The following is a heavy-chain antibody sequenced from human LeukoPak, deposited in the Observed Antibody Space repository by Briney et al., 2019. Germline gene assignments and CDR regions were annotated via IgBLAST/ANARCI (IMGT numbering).Heavy chain of an antibody. D-gene: IGHD3-22*01. CDR2: ISYDGSNK. V-gene: IGHV3-30*04. J-gene: IGHJ4*02. CDR1: GFTFSSYA. Sequence: GRSLRLSCAASGFTFSSYAMHWVRQAPGKGLEWVAVISYDGSNKYYADSVKGRFTISRDNSKNTLYLQMNSLRAEDTAVYYCAKGRGSYYYDSSAFDYWGQGTLVTVSS. CDR3: AKGRGSYYYDSSAFDY.